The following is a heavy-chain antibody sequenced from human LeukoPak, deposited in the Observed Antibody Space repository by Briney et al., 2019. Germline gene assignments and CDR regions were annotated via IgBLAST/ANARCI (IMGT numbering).Heavy chain of an antibody. D-gene: IGHD6-13*01. CDR3: ARLPQLMYYYYYMDV. Sequence: PSETLSLTCTVSGGSISSSNYYWGWIRQPPGKGLEWIGSIYYSGSTYYNPSLKSRVTISVDTSKNQFSLKLSSVTAADTAVYYCARLPQLMYYYYYMDVWGKGTTVTISS. CDR1: GGSISSSNYY. J-gene: IGHJ6*03. CDR2: IYYSGST. V-gene: IGHV4-39*01.